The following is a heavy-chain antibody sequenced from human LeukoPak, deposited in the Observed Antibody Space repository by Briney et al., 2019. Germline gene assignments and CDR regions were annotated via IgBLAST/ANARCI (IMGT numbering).Heavy chain of an antibody. CDR3: AREGGRDYDILTGYSYDAFDI. V-gene: IGHV4-59*12. CDR2: IYHNGST. J-gene: IGHJ3*02. D-gene: IGHD3-9*01. Sequence: SETLSLTCTVSGGLIRSYYWSWIRQPPGKGLEWIGYIYHNGSTNYNPSFKSRVTISVDTSKNQFSLKLSSVTAADTAVYYCAREGGRDYDILTGYSYDAFDIWGQGTMVTVSS. CDR1: GGLIRSYY.